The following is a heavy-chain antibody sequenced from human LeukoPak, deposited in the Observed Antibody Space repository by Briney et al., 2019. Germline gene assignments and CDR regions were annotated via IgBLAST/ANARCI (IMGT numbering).Heavy chain of an antibody. Sequence: PGGSLILSCAASGFTFSNYWMHWVRQAPGKGLVWVSRINSDGSNINYADSVKGRFTISRDNAKNTLYLQVNSLRAEDTAVYYCARMWGRGGWSDYWGQGTLVTVSS. CDR1: GFTFSNYW. J-gene: IGHJ4*02. CDR2: INSDGSNI. D-gene: IGHD6-19*01. CDR3: ARMWGRGGWSDY. V-gene: IGHV3-74*01.